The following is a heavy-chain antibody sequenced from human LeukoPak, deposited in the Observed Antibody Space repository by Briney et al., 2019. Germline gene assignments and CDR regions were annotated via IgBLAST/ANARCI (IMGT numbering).Heavy chain of an antibody. CDR3: ARHLAAAFHMDV. D-gene: IGHD6-13*01. CDR2: ISGSGGST. Sequence: GGSLRLSCAASGFTFSSYGMSWVRQAPGKGLEWVSAISGSGGSTYYADSVKGRFTISRDNSKNTLYLQMNSLRAEDTAVYYCARHLAAAFHMDVWGKGTTVIISS. V-gene: IGHV3-23*01. CDR1: GFTFSSYG. J-gene: IGHJ6*03.